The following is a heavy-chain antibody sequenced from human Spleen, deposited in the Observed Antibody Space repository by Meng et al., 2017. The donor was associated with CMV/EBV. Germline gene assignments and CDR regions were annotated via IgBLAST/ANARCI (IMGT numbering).Heavy chain of an antibody. Sequence: GESLKISCAASGFTFSSYTMSWVRQAPGQGLEWVSAVSGSGGSTNYADSVKGRFTISRDNFKSTLYLQLNNLRAGDTAVYYCAPVGGWGTGTPTALVTWGQGALVTVSS. D-gene: IGHD2-8*02. CDR3: APVGGWGTGTPTALVT. CDR2: VSGSGGST. J-gene: IGHJ5*02. CDR1: GFTFSSYT. V-gene: IGHV3-23*01.